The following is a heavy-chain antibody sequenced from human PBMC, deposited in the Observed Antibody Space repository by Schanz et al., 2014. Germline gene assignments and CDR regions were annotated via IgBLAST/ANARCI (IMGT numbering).Heavy chain of an antibody. J-gene: IGHJ4*02. CDR1: GGTFSTYP. CDR2: ISAYNGNT. CDR3: ASSGAGYSSSWDFDY. D-gene: IGHD6-13*01. Sequence: QVQLLQSGAEVKKPGSSMKVSCKASGGTFSTYPINWLRQAPGQGLEWMGWISAYNGNTNYAQKLQGGVTMTTDTSTSTAYMELRSLRSDDTTVYYCASSGAGYSSSWDFDYWGQGTLXTVSS. V-gene: IGHV1-18*04.